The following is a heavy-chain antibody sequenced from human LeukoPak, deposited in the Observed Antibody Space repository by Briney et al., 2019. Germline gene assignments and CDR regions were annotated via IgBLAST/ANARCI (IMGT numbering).Heavy chain of an antibody. D-gene: IGHD2-2*01. CDR1: GFTFSSYA. J-gene: IGHJ2*01. CDR3: AKVLTAAFYWYFDL. CDR2: ISDSGGST. Sequence: PGGSLRLSCAASGFTFSSYAMNWVRQAPGKGLEWVSGISDSGGSTYYADSVKGRFTISRDNSKNTLYLQLNSLRAEDTAVYYCAKVLTAAFYWYFDLWGQGTLVTVSS. V-gene: IGHV3-23*01.